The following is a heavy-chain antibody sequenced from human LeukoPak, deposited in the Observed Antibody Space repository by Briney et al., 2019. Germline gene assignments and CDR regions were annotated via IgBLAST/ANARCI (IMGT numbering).Heavy chain of an antibody. CDR3: ATYYYDSSGYYN. Sequence: GGSLRLSCAASGFTFSSYSMNWVRHAPGKGLEWVSSISSSSSYIYYADSVKGRFTISRDNAKNSLYLQMNSLRAEDTAVYYCATYYYDSSGYYNWGQGTLVTVSS. CDR2: ISSSSSYI. V-gene: IGHV3-21*01. J-gene: IGHJ4*02. CDR1: GFTFSSYS. D-gene: IGHD3-22*01.